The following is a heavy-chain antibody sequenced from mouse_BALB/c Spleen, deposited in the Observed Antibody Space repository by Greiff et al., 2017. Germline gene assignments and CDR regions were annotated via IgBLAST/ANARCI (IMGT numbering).Heavy chain of an antibody. J-gene: IGHJ2*01. V-gene: IGHV1-82*01. CDR1: GYAFSSSW. CDR2: IYPGDGDT. Sequence: QVQLQQSGPELVKPGASVKISCKASGYAFSSSWMNWVKQRPGQGLEWIGRIYPGDGDTNYNGKFKGKATLTADKSSSTAYMQLSSLTSVDSAVYYYARGGTTVVGDYWGQGTTLTVSS. D-gene: IGHD1-1*01. CDR3: ARGGTTVVGDY.